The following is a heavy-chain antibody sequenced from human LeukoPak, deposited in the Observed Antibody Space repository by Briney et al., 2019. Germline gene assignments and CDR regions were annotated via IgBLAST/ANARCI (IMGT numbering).Heavy chain of an antibody. J-gene: IGHJ4*02. D-gene: IGHD3-10*01. CDR2: IRYDGSNK. V-gene: IGHV3-30*02. Sequence: GGSLRLSCAASGFTFSSYGMHWVRQAPGKGLEWVAFIRYDGSNKYYADSVKGRFTISRDNSKNTLYLQMNSLRAEDTAVYYCAKEKYYGSGSFSFDYWGQGTLVTVSS. CDR1: GFTFSSYG. CDR3: AKEKYYGSGSFSFDY.